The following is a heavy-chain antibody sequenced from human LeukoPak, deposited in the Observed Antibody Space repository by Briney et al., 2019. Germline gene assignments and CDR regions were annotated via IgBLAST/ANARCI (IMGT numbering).Heavy chain of an antibody. CDR3: ARGPLRGIAAAGTRNWFDP. Sequence: SETLSLTCAVYGGSFSGYYWSWIRQPPGKGLEWIGEINHSGSTNYNPSLKSRVTISVDTPKNQFSLKLSSVTAADTAVYYCARGPLRGIAAAGTRNWFDPWGQGTLVTVSS. CDR1: GGSFSGYY. D-gene: IGHD6-13*01. CDR2: INHSGST. J-gene: IGHJ5*02. V-gene: IGHV4-34*01.